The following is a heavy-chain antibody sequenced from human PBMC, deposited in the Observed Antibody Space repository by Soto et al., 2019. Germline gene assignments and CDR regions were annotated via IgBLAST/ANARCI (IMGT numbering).Heavy chain of an antibody. CDR2: ISNNGGST. J-gene: IGHJ2*01. Sequence: VGSLRLSCSGSGFTFSGYAMHWVRQAPGKGLEYVSGISNNGGSTYYTDSVKGRFTISRDNSKNTLYLLMSSLRAEDTAVYYCVKDRDRSSWYFSPFDLWGRGTLVTVSS. CDR3: VKDRDRSSWYFSPFDL. D-gene: IGHD6-13*01. V-gene: IGHV3-64D*06. CDR1: GFTFSGYA.